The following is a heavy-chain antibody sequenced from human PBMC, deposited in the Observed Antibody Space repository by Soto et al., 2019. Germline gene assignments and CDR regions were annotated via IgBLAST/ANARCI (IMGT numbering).Heavy chain of an antibody. CDR2: IYYSGST. CDR3: ARDWPLYDFPDAFDI. J-gene: IGHJ3*02. V-gene: IGHV4-30-4*01. D-gene: IGHD3-3*01. Sequence: SETLSLTCTVSGGSISSGDYYWSWVRQPPGKGLEWIGYIYYSGSTYYNPSLKSRVTISVDTSKNQFSLKLSSVTAADTAVYYCARDWPLYDFPDAFDIWGQGTMVTVSS. CDR1: GGSISSGDYY.